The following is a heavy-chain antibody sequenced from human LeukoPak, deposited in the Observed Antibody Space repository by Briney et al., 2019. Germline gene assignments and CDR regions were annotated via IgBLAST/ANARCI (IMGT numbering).Heavy chain of an antibody. CDR1: GFTFSSHG. J-gene: IGHJ6*03. V-gene: IGHV3-23*01. Sequence: GGSLRLSCAASGFTFSSHGMNWVRQAPGKGLEWVSGISGSGVITYYADSVKGRFTISRDNSKNTPYLQMKSLRAEDTAVYYCGKGGAVSSKSITMIRGTRRYYYYMDVWGKGTTVTISS. CDR2: ISGSGVIT. D-gene: IGHD3-10*01. CDR3: GKGGAVSSKSITMIRGTRRYYYYMDV.